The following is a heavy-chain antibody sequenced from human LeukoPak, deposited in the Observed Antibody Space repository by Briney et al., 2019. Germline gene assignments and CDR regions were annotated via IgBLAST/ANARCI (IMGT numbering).Heavy chain of an antibody. V-gene: IGHV3-74*01. CDR1: GFTFSSYW. J-gene: IGHJ2*01. CDR3: AGSLFSNWYFDL. CDR2: INSDGSST. Sequence: GGSLRLSCATSGFTFSSYWMYWVRQDPGKGLVWVSRINSDGSSTSYADSVKGRFTISRDNAKNTLYVQMNSLRAEDTAVYYCAGSLFSNWYFDLWGRGTLVTVSS. D-gene: IGHD3-10*02.